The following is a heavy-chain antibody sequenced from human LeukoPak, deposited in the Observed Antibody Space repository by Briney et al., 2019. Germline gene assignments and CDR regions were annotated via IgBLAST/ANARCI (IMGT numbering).Heavy chain of an antibody. Sequence: GGSLRLSCAASGFTFSSYAMHWVRQAPGKGLEWVSSISSSSSYIYYADSVKGRFTISRDNAKNSLYLQMNSLRAEDTAVYYCARDEAAALDYWGQGTLVTVSS. J-gene: IGHJ4*02. CDR2: ISSSSSYI. CDR1: GFTFSSYA. V-gene: IGHV3-21*01. D-gene: IGHD6-13*01. CDR3: ARDEAAALDY.